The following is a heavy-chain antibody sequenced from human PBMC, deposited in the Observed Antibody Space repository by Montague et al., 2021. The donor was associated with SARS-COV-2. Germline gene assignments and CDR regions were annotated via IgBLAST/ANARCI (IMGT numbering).Heavy chain of an antibody. CDR1: GFPFRIYA. J-gene: IGHJ4*02. V-gene: IGHV3-23*01. CDR2: IIEPGGAA. CDR3: VEDYCYPNTVCSGVFFDD. D-gene: IGHD3-16*01. Sequence: SLRLSCAASGFPFRIYAMSWARQAPGEGLEWVSGIIEPGGAALYADSVKGRFTIFRDRSTDKLYLQMNSLRAEDTALYYCVEDYCYPNTVCSGVFFDDWGQGILVTVSS.